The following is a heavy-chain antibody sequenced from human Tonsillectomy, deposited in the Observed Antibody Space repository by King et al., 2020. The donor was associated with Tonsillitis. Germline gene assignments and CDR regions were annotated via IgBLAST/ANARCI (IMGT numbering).Heavy chain of an antibody. CDR2: IYTSGST. J-gene: IGHJ4*02. V-gene: IGHV4-61*02. CDR3: AIGQTIGSGSYDY. Sequence: VQLQESGPGLVKHSQTLSLTCTVSGGSISSGSYYWSWIRQPAGKGLEWIGRIYTSGSTNYNPSLKSRVTMSVDTSKNQFSLKLSSVTAADTAVYYCAIGQTIGSGSYDYWGQGTLVTVSS. D-gene: IGHD3-10*01. CDR1: GGSISSGSYY.